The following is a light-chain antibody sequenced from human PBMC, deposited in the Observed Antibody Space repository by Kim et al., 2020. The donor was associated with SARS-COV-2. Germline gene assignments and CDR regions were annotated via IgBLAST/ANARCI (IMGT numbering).Light chain of an antibody. CDR2: GDN. V-gene: IGLV1-40*03. J-gene: IGLJ2*01. CDR1: SSNIGAGHA. CDR3: QSYDNSLTV. Sequence: PGKRVPIPCSGSSSNIGAGHAVHWYQHLPGTTPILLIYGDNNRPSGVPDRFSGSKSGASASLAITGLQPEDEADYYCQSYDNSLTVFGGGTQLTVL.